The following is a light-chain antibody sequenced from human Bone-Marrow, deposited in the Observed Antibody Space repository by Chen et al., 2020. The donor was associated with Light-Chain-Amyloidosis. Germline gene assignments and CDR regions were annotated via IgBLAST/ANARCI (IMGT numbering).Light chain of an antibody. CDR2: EDD. CDR1: SGSIAINY. J-gene: IGLJ3*02. Sequence: NFMLTQPHSVSESPGKTVIISCTRSSGSIAINYVQWYQQRPGSSPTTVIYEDDQRPSGVPDRVSGSIDRSSNSASLTISGLKTEDEADYYCQSYQGSSQGVFGGGTKLTVL. CDR3: QSYQGSSQGV. V-gene: IGLV6-57*01.